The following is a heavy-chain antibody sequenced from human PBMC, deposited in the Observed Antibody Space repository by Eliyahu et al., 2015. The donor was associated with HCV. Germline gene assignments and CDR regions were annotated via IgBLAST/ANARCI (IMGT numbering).Heavy chain of an antibody. CDR3: ARESVAKNSNWFDP. J-gene: IGHJ5*02. D-gene: IGHD2-15*01. CDR2: MSYDGSSK. CDR1: GFRFXSYA. Sequence: QVQLVESGGGVVQPGRSLRLSCAASGFRFXSYAMHWVRQAPGKGLEWVAVMSYDGSSKYYADSVKGRFTISRDNSKNTVYLQMNSLRVEDTAVYYCARESVAKNSNWFDPWGQGTLVTVSS. V-gene: IGHV3-30-3*01.